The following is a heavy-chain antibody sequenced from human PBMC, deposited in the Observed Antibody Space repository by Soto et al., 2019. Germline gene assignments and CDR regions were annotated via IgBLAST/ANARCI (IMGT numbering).Heavy chain of an antibody. D-gene: IGHD2-15*01. CDR2: IIPIFGTA. Sequence: QVQLVQSGAEVKKPGSSVKVSCKASGGTFSSYAISWVRQAPGQGLEWVGGIIPIFGTANYEQKFQCRVTITANESTSTAYMELSRLRSEDTAVYYCARESRYCSGGSCYFLPGIDYWGQGTLVTVSS. J-gene: IGHJ4*02. CDR3: ARESRYCSGGSCYFLPGIDY. V-gene: IGHV1-69*12. CDR1: GGTFSSYA.